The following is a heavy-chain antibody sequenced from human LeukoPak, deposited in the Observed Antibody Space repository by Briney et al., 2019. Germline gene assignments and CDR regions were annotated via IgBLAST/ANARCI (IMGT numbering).Heavy chain of an antibody. J-gene: IGHJ4*02. Sequence: GSSVKVSCKASGGTFSSYAISWVRQAPGQGLEWMGGIIPIFGTANYAQKFQGRVTITTDESTSTAYMELSSLRSEDTAVYCCAREQMATPHGFDYWGQGTLVTVSS. V-gene: IGHV1-69*05. CDR3: AREQMATPHGFDY. CDR2: IIPIFGTA. D-gene: IGHD5-24*01. CDR1: GGTFSSYA.